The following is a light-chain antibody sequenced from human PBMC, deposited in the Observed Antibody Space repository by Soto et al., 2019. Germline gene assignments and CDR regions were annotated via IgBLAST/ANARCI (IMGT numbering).Light chain of an antibody. V-gene: IGKV3-15*01. Sequence: EIVMTQSPATLSVSPGERATLSCRASQSVRDNLAWYQQKPGPAPGLLIYGASIRATGIPARFSGSGSDTEFTHTISSLQSEDFATYYCHQYDNWPLTFGPGTKVDIK. CDR3: HQYDNWPLT. CDR1: QSVRDN. J-gene: IGKJ3*01. CDR2: GAS.